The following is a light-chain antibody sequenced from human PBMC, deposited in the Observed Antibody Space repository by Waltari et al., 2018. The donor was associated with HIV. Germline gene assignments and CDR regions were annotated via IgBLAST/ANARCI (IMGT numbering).Light chain of an antibody. CDR3: QQRSSWPIT. Sequence: EIVLTQSPATLSVSPGERATLSCRASQSVSSYLAWYQQKPGQAPRLLIYGTSSRATGIPARFSGSGSETDFTLTISSLEPGDFGVYYCQQRSSWPITFGQGTRLEIK. J-gene: IGKJ5*01. V-gene: IGKV3-11*01. CDR2: GTS. CDR1: QSVSSY.